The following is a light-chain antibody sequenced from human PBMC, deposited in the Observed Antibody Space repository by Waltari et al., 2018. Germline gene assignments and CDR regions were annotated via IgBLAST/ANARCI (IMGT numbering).Light chain of an antibody. V-gene: IGLV3-21*02. CDR2: DDS. Sequence: SSVLTQSPSVSVAPGQTARITCGGDRLGGKTVHWYRPRPGPPPVLLVYDDSDRPSGLPERISGSNSGNTATLTISRVAAGDEADYFCQVWERSNNEVIFGGGTKLTVL. J-gene: IGLJ2*01. CDR1: RLGGKT. CDR3: QVWERSNNEVI.